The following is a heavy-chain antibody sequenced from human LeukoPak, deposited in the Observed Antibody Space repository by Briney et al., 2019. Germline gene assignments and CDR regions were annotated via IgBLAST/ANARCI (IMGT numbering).Heavy chain of an antibody. CDR2: ISWNSGSI. Sequence: GGSLRLSCAASGFTFDDYAMHWVRQAPGKGLEWVSGISWNSGSIGYADSVKGRFTISRDNAKNSLYLQMNNLRAEDTALYYCAKDRWSSSTSFLFDYWGQGTLVTVSS. CDR3: AKDRWSSSTSFLFDY. CDR1: GFTFDDYA. D-gene: IGHD2-2*01. J-gene: IGHJ4*02. V-gene: IGHV3-9*01.